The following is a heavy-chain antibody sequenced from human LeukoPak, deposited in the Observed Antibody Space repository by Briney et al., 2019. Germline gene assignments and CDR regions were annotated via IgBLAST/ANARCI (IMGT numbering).Heavy chain of an antibody. CDR2: TFYRSKWYN. V-gene: IGHV6-1*01. J-gene: IGHJ4*02. CDR3: AREGRRISGGTLSLDY. D-gene: IGHD2-15*01. Sequence: SQTLSLTCAISGDSVSNNNAAWNWIRQSPSGGLEWLGRTFYRSKWYNDYPVSAKSRITINSDTSKNQFSLQLAYVTPEDTAVYYCAREGRRISGGTLSLDYWGQGTLVTVSS. CDR1: GDSVSNNNAA.